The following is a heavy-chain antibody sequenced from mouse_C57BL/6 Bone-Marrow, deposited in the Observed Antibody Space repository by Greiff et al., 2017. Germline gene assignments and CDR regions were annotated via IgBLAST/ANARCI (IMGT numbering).Heavy chain of an antibody. D-gene: IGHD1-1*01. CDR2: ILPGSGST. V-gene: IGHV1-9*01. J-gene: IGHJ1*03. Sequence: VQLQQSGAELMKPGASVKLSCKATGYTFTGYWIEWVKQRPGHGLEWIGEILPGSGSTNYNDKFKGKATFTADTSSNTAYMQLSSLTTEDSAIYYCATLSRYFDVWGTGTTVTVSS. CDR3: ATLSRYFDV. CDR1: GYTFTGYW.